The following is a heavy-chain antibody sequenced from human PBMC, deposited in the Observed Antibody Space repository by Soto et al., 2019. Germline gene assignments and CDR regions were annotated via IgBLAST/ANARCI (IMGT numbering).Heavy chain of an antibody. D-gene: IGHD2-2*01. Sequence: SETLSLTCTVSGGPIDYYYWSWIRQPPGKGLEWIGYIYYSGNSNYNPSLKSRVTMSVDTSKSQLSLKLSSVTAADTAVYYCARGLVVPAAAFDYWGQGTQVTVSS. CDR2: IYYSGNS. J-gene: IGHJ4*02. CDR1: GGPIDYYY. V-gene: IGHV4-59*01. CDR3: ARGLVVPAAAFDY.